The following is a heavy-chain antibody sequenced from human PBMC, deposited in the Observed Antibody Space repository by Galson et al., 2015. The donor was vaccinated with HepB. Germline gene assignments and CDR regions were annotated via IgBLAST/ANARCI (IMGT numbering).Heavy chain of an antibody. J-gene: IGHJ4*02. CDR1: GYTFTNYY. V-gene: IGHV1-46*01. Sequence: SVKVSCKASGYTFTNYYMHWVGQAPGQGLEWMGIINPSDGDTTHAQKFQGRVTFTADESTTTAYMELSSLRSEDTAVYYCARDLDPHRGYSSGRSAYWGQGTLVTVSS. CDR3: ARDLDPHRGYSSGRSAY. D-gene: IGHD6-19*01. CDR2: INPSDGDT.